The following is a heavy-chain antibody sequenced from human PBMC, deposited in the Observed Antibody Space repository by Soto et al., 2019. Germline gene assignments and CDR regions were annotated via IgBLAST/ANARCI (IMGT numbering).Heavy chain of an antibody. V-gene: IGHV4-31*03. Sequence: SETLSLTCTVSGGSISSGGYYWSWIRQHPGKCLEWIGYIYYSGSTYYNPSLKSRVTISVDTSKNQFSLKLSSVTAADTAVYYCARDQTSGYSSGWYSHDAFDIWGQGTMVTVSS. D-gene: IGHD6-19*01. J-gene: IGHJ3*02. CDR2: IYYSGST. CDR3: ARDQTSGYSSGWYSHDAFDI. CDR1: GGSISSGGYY.